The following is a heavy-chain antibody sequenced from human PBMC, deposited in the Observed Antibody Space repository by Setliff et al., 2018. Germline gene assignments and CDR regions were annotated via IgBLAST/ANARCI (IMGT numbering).Heavy chain of an antibody. J-gene: IGHJ6*03. CDR2: IIPIFGTA. CDR3: ARGRHPPWSGYPYYYMDV. D-gene: IGHD3-3*01. CDR1: GGTFSSYG. Sequence: ASVKVSCKASGGTFSSYGISWVRQAPGQGLEWTGGIIPIFGTANYAQKFQGRVTTTADKSTSTAYMELSSLRSEDTAVYYCARGRHPPWSGYPYYYMDVWGKGTTVTVSS. V-gene: IGHV1-69*06.